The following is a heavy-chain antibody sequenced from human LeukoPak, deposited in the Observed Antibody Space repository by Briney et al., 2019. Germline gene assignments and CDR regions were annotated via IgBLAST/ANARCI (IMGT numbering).Heavy chain of an antibody. Sequence: SQTLSLTCTVSGGSISSGDYYWSWVPQPPGKGLEWIGEINHSGSTTYNPSLRNRVTISVDTSKKHFSLKLTSVAAADTAVYFCAQTLEVSTITVHYWGQGTLVTVSS. CDR1: GGSISSGDYY. V-gene: IGHV4-30-4*08. CDR3: AQTLEVSTITVHY. J-gene: IGHJ4*02. CDR2: INHSGST. D-gene: IGHD2-8*02.